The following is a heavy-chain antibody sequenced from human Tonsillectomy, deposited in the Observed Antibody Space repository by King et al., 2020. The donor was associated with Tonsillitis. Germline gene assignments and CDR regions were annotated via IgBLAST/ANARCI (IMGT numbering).Heavy chain of an antibody. CDR2: ISRNGGSM. CDR3: AKATYPGSSGYLISLNY. D-gene: IGHD3-22*01. V-gene: IGHV3-9*01. Sequence: VQLVQSGGGLVQPGRSLRLSCAASEFTFDDYAMHWVRQAPGKGLEWVSGISRNGGSMGYADSVKGRFTISRDNAKNSLYLQMNSLRPEDTALYYCAKATYPGSSGYLISLNYWGRGTLVTVSS. CDR1: EFTFDDYA. J-gene: IGHJ4*02.